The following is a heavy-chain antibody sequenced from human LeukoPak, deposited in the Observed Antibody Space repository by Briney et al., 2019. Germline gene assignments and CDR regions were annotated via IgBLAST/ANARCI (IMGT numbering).Heavy chain of an antibody. J-gene: IGHJ3*02. CDR1: GYSFTNYW. D-gene: IGHD3-16*02. V-gene: IGHV5-51*01. CDR3: ARSRAETVPVWGSYRHHDAFDI. Sequence: GESLKISCKGSGYSFTNYWIGWVRQMPGKGLEGMGNIYPGDSDTTYKPSFQGQVTISADKSISTAYLQWSSLKASDTAMYYCARSRAETVPVWGSYRHHDAFDIWGQGTMVTVSS. CDR2: IYPGDSDT.